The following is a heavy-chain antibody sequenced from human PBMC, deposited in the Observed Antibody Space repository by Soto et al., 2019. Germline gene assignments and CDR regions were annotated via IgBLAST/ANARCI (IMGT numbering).Heavy chain of an antibody. CDR1: GDTFSTYA. Sequence: SVKVSCKASGDTFSTYAISWVRQAPGQGLEWLGGIIPILGTPSYAQRFQGRVTITADKSTSTAYMELSSLRSEDTAVYYCARERSRYDRSGYYRPDYWGQGTLVTVSS. V-gene: IGHV1-69*10. D-gene: IGHD3-22*01. J-gene: IGHJ4*02. CDR2: IIPILGTP. CDR3: ARERSRYDRSGYYRPDY.